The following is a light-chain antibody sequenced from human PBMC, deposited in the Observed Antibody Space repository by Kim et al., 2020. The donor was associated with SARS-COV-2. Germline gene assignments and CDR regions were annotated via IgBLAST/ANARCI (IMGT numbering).Light chain of an antibody. V-gene: IGKV3-20*01. CDR3: QHYDTAPLT. J-gene: IGKJ4*01. CDR1: QGVDNTH. Sequence: LAPGERANHPCRASQGVDNTHLAWYQQKPGQAPRLLIYGASSRATGIPDRFSGSGSGTDFTLTISRLEPEDFAVYYCQHYDTAPLTFGGGTKVEI. CDR2: GAS.